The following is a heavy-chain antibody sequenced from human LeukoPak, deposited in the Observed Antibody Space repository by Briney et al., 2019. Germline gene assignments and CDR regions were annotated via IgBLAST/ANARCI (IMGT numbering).Heavy chain of an antibody. CDR1: GFTFSSYS. CDR2: ISSSSSYI. V-gene: IGHV3-21*01. D-gene: IGHD3-22*01. J-gene: IGHJ4*02. CDR3: ASGLGVYYDSSGYDY. Sequence: GGSLRLSCAASGFTFSSYSMNWVRQAPGKGLEWVSSISSSSSYIYYADSVKGRFTISRDNAKNSLYLQMNSLRAEGTAVYYCASGLGVYYDSSGYDYWGQGTLVTVSS.